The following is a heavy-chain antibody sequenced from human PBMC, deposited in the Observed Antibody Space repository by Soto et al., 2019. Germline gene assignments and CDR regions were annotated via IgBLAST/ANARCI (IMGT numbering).Heavy chain of an antibody. CDR2: ISYDGSNK. J-gene: IGHJ4*02. V-gene: IGHV3-30-3*01. Sequence: GGSLRLSCAASGFTFSSFPMHWVRQAPGKGLERVALISYDGSNKYYTDSVKGRFTISRDNSKNTLYLQMNSLRAEDTALYYCEREGGVRGWYWGGDYWGQGTPVTVSS. CDR1: GFTFSSFP. D-gene: IGHD6-19*01. CDR3: EREGGVRGWYWGGDY.